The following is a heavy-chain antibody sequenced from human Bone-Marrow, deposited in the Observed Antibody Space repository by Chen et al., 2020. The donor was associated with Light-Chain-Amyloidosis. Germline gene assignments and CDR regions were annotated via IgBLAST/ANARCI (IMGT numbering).Heavy chain of an antibody. CDR1: GFTFRHYG. CDR2: IWYDGSAQ. CDR3: ARRVTYSSSSIYFDY. J-gene: IGHJ4*02. D-gene: IGHD6-6*01. Sequence: QVQLMESGGDVVQPGRSLRLSCEVSGFTFRHYGMHWVRQAPGKGLEWVAVIWYDGSAQFYADSVKGRFTISRDNSKNTLYLQMNSLRAEDTAVYYCARRVTYSSSSIYFDYWGQGTLVTVSS. V-gene: IGHV3-33*01.